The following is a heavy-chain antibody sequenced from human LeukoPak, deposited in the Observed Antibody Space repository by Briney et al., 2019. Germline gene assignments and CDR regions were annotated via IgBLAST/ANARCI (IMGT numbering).Heavy chain of an antibody. Sequence: SETLSLTCTVSGGSISNYFWSWIRQPPGKRLEWIGYISYSGTTNYNPSLKSRVTISVDTSKNQFSLNLTSVTAADTAVYYCARGPAFDIWGQGTMVTVSS. CDR3: ARGPAFDI. CDR1: GGSISNYF. CDR2: ISYSGTT. J-gene: IGHJ3*02. V-gene: IGHV4-59*01.